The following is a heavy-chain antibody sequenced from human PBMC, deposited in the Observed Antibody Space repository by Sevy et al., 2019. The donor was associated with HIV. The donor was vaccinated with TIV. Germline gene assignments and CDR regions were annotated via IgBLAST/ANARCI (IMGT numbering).Heavy chain of an antibody. J-gene: IGHJ3*02. Sequence: GGSLRLSCAASGFTFSSYAMHWVRQAPGKGLEWVAVISYDGSNKYYADSVKGRFTISRDNSKNTLYLQMNSLRAEDTAVYYCVREMVTGDAFDIWGQGTMVTVSS. V-gene: IGHV3-30-3*01. D-gene: IGHD2-8*01. CDR2: ISYDGSNK. CDR3: VREMVTGDAFDI. CDR1: GFTFSSYA.